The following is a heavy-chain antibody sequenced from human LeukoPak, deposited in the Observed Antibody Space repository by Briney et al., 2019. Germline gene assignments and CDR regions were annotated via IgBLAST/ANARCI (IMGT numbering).Heavy chain of an antibody. J-gene: IGHJ4*02. D-gene: IGHD3-22*01. CDR2: ISGSGGST. CDR3: ARDRYYYDSSGYYLFDY. V-gene: IGHV3-23*01. Sequence: PGGTLRLSCAASGFTFSSYGMSWVRQAPGKGLEWVSAISGSGGSTYYADSVKGRFTISRDNSKNTLYLQMNSLRAEDTAVYYCARDRYYYDSSGYYLFDYWGQGTLVTVSS. CDR1: GFTFSSYG.